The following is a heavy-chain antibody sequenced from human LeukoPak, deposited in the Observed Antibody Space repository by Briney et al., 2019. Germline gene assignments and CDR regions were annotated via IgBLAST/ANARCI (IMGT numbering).Heavy chain of an antibody. V-gene: IGHV3-23*01. Sequence: GGSLRLSCAASGFTFSSYAMSWVRQARGKGREGGSAISWSGGSTYYADSVKGRFTISRDNSKNTLYLQMNSLRAEDTAVYYCAKEPYGALGDYFDYWGQGTLVTVSS. CDR2: ISWSGGST. J-gene: IGHJ4*02. CDR3: AKEPYGALGDYFDY. D-gene: IGHD4-17*01. CDR1: GFTFSSYA.